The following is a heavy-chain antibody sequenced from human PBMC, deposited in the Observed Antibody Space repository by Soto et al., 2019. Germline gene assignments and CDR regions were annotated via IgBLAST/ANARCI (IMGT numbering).Heavy chain of an antibody. D-gene: IGHD2-15*01. Sequence: QVQFVQSGAEVRKPGASVKVSCKASGYTFSDYDIGWVRQATGQGLEWMGWMNPNSANTGYAQKFQGRVTMTRDTYINTAYMELNSLTSDDTDVYYCTRAIRDQIFSDFWGPGTLVTVSS. CDR3: TRAIRDQIFSDF. J-gene: IGHJ4*02. CDR2: MNPNSANT. CDR1: GYTFSDYD. V-gene: IGHV1-8*01.